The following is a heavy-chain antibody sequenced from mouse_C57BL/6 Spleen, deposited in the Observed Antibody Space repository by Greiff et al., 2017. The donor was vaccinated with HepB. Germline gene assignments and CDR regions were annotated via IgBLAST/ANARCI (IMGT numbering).Heavy chain of an antibody. CDR1: GYTFTSYW. Sequence: QVQLQQPGAELVKPGASVKMSCKASGYTFTSYWITWVKQRPGQGLEWIGDIYPGSGSTNYNEKFKSKATLTVDTSSSTAYMQLSSLTSEDSAVYYCARRDYRNPYAMDYWGQGTSVTVSS. V-gene: IGHV1-55*01. J-gene: IGHJ4*01. CDR3: ARRDYRNPYAMDY. CDR2: IYPGSGST. D-gene: IGHD2-5*01.